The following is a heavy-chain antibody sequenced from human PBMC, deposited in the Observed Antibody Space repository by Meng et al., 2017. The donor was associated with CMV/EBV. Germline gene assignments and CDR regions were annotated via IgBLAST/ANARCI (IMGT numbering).Heavy chain of an antibody. CDR2: IYYSGST. CDR1: GGSISSSSYY. CDR3: ARGGIAAAGLH. D-gene: IGHD6-13*01. V-gene: IGHV4-39*07. J-gene: IGHJ4*02. Sequence: LQRTESGPGRVKPSETLSLTCTVSGGSISSSSYYWGWIRQPPGKGLEWIGSIYYSGSTYYNPSLKSRVTISVDTSKNQFSLKLSSVTAADTAVYYCARGGIAAAGLHWGQGTLVTVSS.